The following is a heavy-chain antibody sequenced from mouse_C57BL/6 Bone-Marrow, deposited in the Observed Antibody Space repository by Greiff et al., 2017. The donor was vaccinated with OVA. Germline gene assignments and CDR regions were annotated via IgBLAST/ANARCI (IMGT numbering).Heavy chain of an antibody. J-gene: IGHJ3*01. CDR1: GYTFTSYG. CDR3: ARSGEIYYEAY. D-gene: IGHD2-4*01. V-gene: IGHV1-81*01. CDR2: IYPRSGNT. Sequence: VQLQESGAELARPGASVKLSCKASGYTFTSYGISWVKQRTGQGLEWIGEIYPRSGNTYYNEKFKGKATLTADKSSSTAYMELRSLTSEDSAVYFCARSGEIYYEAYWGQGTLVTVSA.